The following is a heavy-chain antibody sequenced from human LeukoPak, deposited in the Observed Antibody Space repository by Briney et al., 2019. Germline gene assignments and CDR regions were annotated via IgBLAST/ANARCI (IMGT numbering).Heavy chain of an antibody. CDR1: GYTFTSYD. Sequence: GASVKVSCKASGYTFTSYDINWVRRATGQGLEWMGWMNPNSGNTGYAQKFQGRVTMTRNTSISTAYMELSSLRSEDTAVYYCARVLRYYYGSGAFDIWGQGTMVTVSS. CDR2: MNPNSGNT. CDR3: ARVLRYYYGSGAFDI. J-gene: IGHJ3*02. D-gene: IGHD3-10*01. V-gene: IGHV1-8*01.